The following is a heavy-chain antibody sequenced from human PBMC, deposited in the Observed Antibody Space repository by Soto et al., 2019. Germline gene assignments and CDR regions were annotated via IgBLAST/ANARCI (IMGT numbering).Heavy chain of an antibody. CDR2: LYIDGSGK. CDR3: ARDSFVPNV. Sequence: GGSLRLSCAASGFTFSNDWMHWRRQAPGKGLVLVSRLYIDGSGKAYAECVKGRFTISRDSAKNTIFLEMKYMRAEDMSVYYCARDSFVPNVCVHRTTATVS. D-gene: IGHD6-6*01. J-gene: IGHJ6*02. CDR1: GFTFSNDW. V-gene: IGHV3-74*03.